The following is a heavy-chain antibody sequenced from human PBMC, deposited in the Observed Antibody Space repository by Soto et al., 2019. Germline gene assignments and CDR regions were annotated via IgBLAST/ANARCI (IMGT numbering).Heavy chain of an antibody. CDR3: ARLSVISLGGVIAPGNPAY. J-gene: IGHJ4*02. CDR1: GYSFTSYW. V-gene: IGHV5-51*01. CDR2: IYPGDSDT. Sequence: PGESLKISCKGSGYSFTSYWIGWVRQMPGKGLEWMGIIYPGDSDTRYSPSFQGQVTISADKSISTAYLQWSSLKASDTAMYYWARLSVISLGGVIAPGNPAYGGEGPLVTVHS. D-gene: IGHD3-16*02.